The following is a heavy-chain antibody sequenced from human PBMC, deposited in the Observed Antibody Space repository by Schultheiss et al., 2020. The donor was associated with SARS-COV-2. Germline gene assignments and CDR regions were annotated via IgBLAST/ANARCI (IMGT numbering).Heavy chain of an antibody. Sequence: SETLSLTCAVYGGSFSGYYWSWIRQPPGKGLEWIGEISHSGSTNYNPSLKSRVTISVDTSKNQFSLKLSSVTAADTAVYYCARESFDYGDLDSWGQGTLVTVSS. CDR1: GGSFSGYY. CDR3: ARESFDYGDLDS. CDR2: ISHSGST. V-gene: IGHV4-34*01. J-gene: IGHJ4*02. D-gene: IGHD4-17*01.